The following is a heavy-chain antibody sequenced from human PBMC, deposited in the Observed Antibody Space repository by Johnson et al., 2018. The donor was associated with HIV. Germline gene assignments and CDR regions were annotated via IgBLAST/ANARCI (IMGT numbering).Heavy chain of an antibody. D-gene: IGHD4-17*01. J-gene: IGHJ3*02. Sequence: EVQLVESGGGLVQPGGSLRLSCAASGFTFSSYWMSWVRQAPGKGLVWVSGINWNGGSTGYADSVKGRFTISRDNAKNSLYLQMNSLRAEDTALYYCARDRTVSEYDAFDIWGQGTMVTVSS. V-gene: IGHV3-20*04. CDR2: INWNGGST. CDR1: GFTFSSYW. CDR3: ARDRTVSEYDAFDI.